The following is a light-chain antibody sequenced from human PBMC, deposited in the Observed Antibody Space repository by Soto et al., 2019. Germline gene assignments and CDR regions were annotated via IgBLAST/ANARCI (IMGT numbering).Light chain of an antibody. CDR3: SSYAVSNNFPYV. Sequence: QSALTQPPSASGSPGQSVAISCTGTSSDVGSYDYVSWYQHHPGKAPKLMIYEVNKRPSGVPDRFSGSKSGNTAPPTVSGLQAEDEADYYCSSYAVSNNFPYVFGTGTKVTVL. V-gene: IGLV2-8*01. CDR1: SSDVGSYDY. J-gene: IGLJ1*01. CDR2: EVN.